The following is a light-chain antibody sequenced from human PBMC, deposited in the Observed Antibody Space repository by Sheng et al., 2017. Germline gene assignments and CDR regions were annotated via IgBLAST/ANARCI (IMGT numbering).Light chain of an antibody. J-gene: IGKJ4*01. CDR2: TAS. Sequence: DVQVTQSPSSVSASVGDRVTISCRASQPISYWLDWYQQKPGKTPKILIHTASNLESGVPQRFSGSGSGTDFTLTINGLQPEDVATYYCQQAHSFPITFGGGPKVEI. CDR3: QQAHSFPIT. V-gene: IGKV1-12*01. CDR1: QPISYW.